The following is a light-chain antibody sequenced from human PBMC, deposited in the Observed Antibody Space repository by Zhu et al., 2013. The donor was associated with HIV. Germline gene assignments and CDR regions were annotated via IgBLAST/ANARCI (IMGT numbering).Light chain of an antibody. J-gene: IGKJ1*01. CDR3: QQYNTWPRT. CDR1: QSVNNN. CDR2: GAS. Sequence: EIVMTQSPATLSVSPGERATLSCRASQSVNNNLAWYQQKIGQAPRLLIYGASTRATGIPARFSGSGSGTEFTLTISSLESEDFAVYYCQQYNTWPRTFGQGTEGGNQT. V-gene: IGKV3-15*01.